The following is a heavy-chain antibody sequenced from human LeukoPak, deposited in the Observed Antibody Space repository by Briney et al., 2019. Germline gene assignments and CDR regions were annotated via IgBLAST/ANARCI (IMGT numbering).Heavy chain of an antibody. CDR3: AKDLVSTVTEYYSDY. V-gene: IGHV3-33*06. J-gene: IGHJ4*02. Sequence: GRSLRLSCAASGFTFSSYGMHWVRQAPGKGLEWVAVIWYDGSNKYYADSVKGRFTISRDNSKNTLYLQMNSLRAEDTAVYYCAKDLVSTVTEYYSDYWGQGTLVTASS. CDR2: IWYDGSNK. CDR1: GFTFSSYG. D-gene: IGHD5/OR15-5a*01.